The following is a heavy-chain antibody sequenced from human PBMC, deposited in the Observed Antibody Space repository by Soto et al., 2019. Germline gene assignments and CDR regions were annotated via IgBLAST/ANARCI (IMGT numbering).Heavy chain of an antibody. CDR3: AIGPDDSDVPRWDY. D-gene: IGHD4-17*01. Sequence: QVQLMQSGAEVRKPGASVRLSCETSGYNFNQYYIHWVRQAPGQGLEWMGIINLRGGTTEYAHKFRGRVTVTGDTSTSTAYMELSSLRSEDTAIYFCAIGPDDSDVPRWDYWGQGTLVTVSS. J-gene: IGHJ4*02. V-gene: IGHV1-46*02. CDR2: INLRGGTT. CDR1: GYNFNQYY.